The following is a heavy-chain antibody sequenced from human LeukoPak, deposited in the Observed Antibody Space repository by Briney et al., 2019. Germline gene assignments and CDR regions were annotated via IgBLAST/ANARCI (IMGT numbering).Heavy chain of an antibody. CDR1: GFTLSSYW. V-gene: IGHV3-74*01. D-gene: IGHD3-22*01. Sequence: GGSLRLSCAASGFTLSSYWMHWVRQAPGKGLVWVSRIKSDGRTNYADSVKGRFTISRGNAKNTVSLQMNSLRAEDTGVYYCARAPSEIGGYYPEYFRHWGQGTLVIVSS. CDR2: IKSDGRT. CDR3: ARAPSEIGGYYPEYFRH. J-gene: IGHJ1*01.